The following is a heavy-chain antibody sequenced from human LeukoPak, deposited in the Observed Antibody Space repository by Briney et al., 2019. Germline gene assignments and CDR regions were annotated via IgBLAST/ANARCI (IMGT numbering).Heavy chain of an antibody. CDR3: ARENSGPDAFDI. CDR2: IYYSGST. Sequence: SETLSLTCTVSGGSISGYYWSWIRQPPGKGLEWIGYIYYSGSTSYNPSLKSRVTISVDTSKNQFSLKLSSVTAADTAVYYCARENSGPDAFDIWGQGTMVTVSS. V-gene: IGHV4-59*01. CDR1: GGSISGYY. J-gene: IGHJ3*02. D-gene: IGHD6-19*01.